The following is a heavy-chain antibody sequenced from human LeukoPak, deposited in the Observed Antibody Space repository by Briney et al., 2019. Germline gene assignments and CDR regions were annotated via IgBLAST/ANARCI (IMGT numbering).Heavy chain of an antibody. CDR2: INHSGST. J-gene: IGHJ5*02. CDR1: GFAFSTYE. CDR3: ASGEQYNWFDP. D-gene: IGHD6-19*01. V-gene: IGHV4-34*01. Sequence: LRLSCAASGFAFSTYEMNWIRQPPGKGLEWIGEINHSGSTNYNPSLKSRVTISVDTSKNQFSLKLSSVTAADTAVYYCASGEQYNWFDPWGQGTLVTVSS.